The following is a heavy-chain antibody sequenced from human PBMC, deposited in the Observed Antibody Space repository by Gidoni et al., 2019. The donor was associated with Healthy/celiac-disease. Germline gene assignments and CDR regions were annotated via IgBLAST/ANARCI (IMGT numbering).Heavy chain of an antibody. D-gene: IGHD4-17*01. CDR2: INAGNGNT. J-gene: IGHJ6*02. CDR1: GYTFTSYA. V-gene: IGHV1-3*01. Sequence: QVQLVQSGAAVKKPGASVKVSCKASGYTFTSYAMHWVRQAPGQRLEWMGWINAGNGNTKYSQKFQGRVTITRDTSASTAYMELSSLRSEDTAVYYCARTPEMTTVTSYYYYGMDVWGQGTTVTVSS. CDR3: ARTPEMTTVTSYYYYGMDV.